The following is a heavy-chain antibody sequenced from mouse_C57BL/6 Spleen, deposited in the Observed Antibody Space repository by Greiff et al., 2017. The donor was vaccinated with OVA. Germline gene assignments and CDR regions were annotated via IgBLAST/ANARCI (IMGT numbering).Heavy chain of an antibody. V-gene: IGHV1-53*01. J-gene: IGHJ4*01. CDR3: ARRDGSSSYYYAMDY. D-gene: IGHD1-1*01. CDR2: INPSNGGT. CDR1: GYTFTSYW. Sequence: VKLQQPGTELVKPGASVKLSCKASGYTFTSYWMHWVKQRPGQGLEWIGNINPSNGGTNYNEKFKSKATLTVDKSSSTAYMQLSSLTSEDSAVYYCARRDGSSSYYYAMDYWGQGTSVTVSS.